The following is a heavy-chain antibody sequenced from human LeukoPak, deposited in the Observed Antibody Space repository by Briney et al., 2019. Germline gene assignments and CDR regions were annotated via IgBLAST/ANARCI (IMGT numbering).Heavy chain of an antibody. V-gene: IGHV3-74*01. D-gene: IGHD3-10*01. CDR3: AREGSLEYYFDY. CDR1: GFFFNTYW. J-gene: IGHJ4*02. CDR2: INSDGSKT. Sequence: GGSLRLSCAASGFFFNTYWMHWVRQAPGKGLVWVSRINSDGSKTSHADSVKGRFTISRDNAKNTLYLQMNGLRAEDPAVYYCAREGSLEYYFDYWGRGTLVTVSS.